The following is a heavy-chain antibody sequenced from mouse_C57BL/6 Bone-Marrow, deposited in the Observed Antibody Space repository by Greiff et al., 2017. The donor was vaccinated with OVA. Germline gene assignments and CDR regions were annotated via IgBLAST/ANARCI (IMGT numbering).Heavy chain of an antibody. CDR1: GFTFSDYG. D-gene: IGHD4-1*01. CDR2: ISSGSSTI. V-gene: IGHV5-17*01. CDR3: ARPGFYAMGY. J-gene: IGHJ4*01. Sequence: EVKLMESGGGLVKPGGSLKLSCAASGFTFSDYGMHWVRQAPEKGLEWVAYISSGSSTIYYADTVKGRFTISRDNAKNTLCLQMTSLRSEDTAMYYCARPGFYAMGYWGQGTSVTVSS.